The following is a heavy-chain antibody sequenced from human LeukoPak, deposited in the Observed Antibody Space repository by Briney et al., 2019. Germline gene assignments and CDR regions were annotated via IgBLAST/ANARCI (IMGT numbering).Heavy chain of an antibody. Sequence: GGSLRLSCAASGFTFSSYWMHWVRQAPGKGLVWVSRINSDGSSTSYADSVKGRFTISRDNAKNTLYLQMNSLRAEDTAVYYCARGGYCSGGSCYLEDYEGGYWGQGTLVTVSS. CDR3: ARGGYCSGGSCYLEDYEGGY. D-gene: IGHD2-15*01. CDR1: GFTFSSYW. CDR2: INSDGSST. V-gene: IGHV3-74*01. J-gene: IGHJ4*02.